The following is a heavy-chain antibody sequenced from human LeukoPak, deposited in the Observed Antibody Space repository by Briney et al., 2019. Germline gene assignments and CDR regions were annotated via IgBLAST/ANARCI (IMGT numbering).Heavy chain of an antibody. CDR2: ISAYNGNT. V-gene: IGHV1-18*01. D-gene: IGHD3-10*01. CDR1: GYTLTSYG. J-gene: IGHJ4*02. Sequence: WASVKVSCTASGYTLTSYGISWVRQAPGQGLEWMGWISAYNGNTNYAQKLQGRVTMTTDTSTSTAYMELRSLRSDDTAVYYCARIRPTITMVRGFDYWGQGTLVTVSS. CDR3: ARIRPTITMVRGFDY.